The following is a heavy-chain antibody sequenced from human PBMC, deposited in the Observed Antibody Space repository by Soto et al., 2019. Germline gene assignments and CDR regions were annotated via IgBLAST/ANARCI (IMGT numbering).Heavy chain of an antibody. J-gene: IGHJ1*01. D-gene: IGHD6-13*01. CDR1: GGTFSSYA. V-gene: IGHV1-69*13. CDR3: ARGLQQLVLGYFQH. CDR2: IIPIFGTA. Sequence: GASVKVSCKASGGTFSSYAISWVRQAPGQGLEWMGGIIPIFGTANYAQKFQGRVTITADESTSTAYMELSSLRSEDTAVYYCARGLQQLVLGYFQHWGQGXLVTVYS.